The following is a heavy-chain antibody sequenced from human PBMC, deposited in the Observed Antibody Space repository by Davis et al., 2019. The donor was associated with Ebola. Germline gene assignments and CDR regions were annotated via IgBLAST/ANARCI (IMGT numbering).Heavy chain of an antibody. J-gene: IGHJ4*02. CDR3: ARGRVPAAIGGFDY. Sequence: PSETLSLTCAVYGGSFSGYYWSWIRQPPGKGLEWIGEINHSGSTNYNPSLKSRVTISVDTSKNQFSLKLSSVTAADTAVYYCARGRVPAAIGGFDYWGQGTLVTVSS. CDR2: INHSGST. V-gene: IGHV4-34*01. CDR1: GGSFSGYY. D-gene: IGHD2-2*02.